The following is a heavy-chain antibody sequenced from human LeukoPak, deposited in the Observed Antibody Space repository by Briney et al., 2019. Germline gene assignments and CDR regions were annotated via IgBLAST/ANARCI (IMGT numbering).Heavy chain of an antibody. CDR2: IYYSGST. CDR3: ARATISYYDFWSGYSPNWFDP. V-gene: IGHV4-59*01. D-gene: IGHD3-3*01. CDR1: GGSISSYY. Sequence: SETLSLTCTVSGGSISSYYWSWIRQPPGKGLEWIGYIYYSGSTNYNPSLKSRVTISVDTSKNQFSLKLSSVTAADTAVYYCARATISYYDFWSGYSPNWFDPWGQGTLVTVSS. J-gene: IGHJ5*02.